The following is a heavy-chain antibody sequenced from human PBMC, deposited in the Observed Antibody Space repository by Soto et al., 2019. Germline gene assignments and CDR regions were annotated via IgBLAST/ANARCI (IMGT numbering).Heavy chain of an antibody. CDR2: IYYSGST. CDR3: ARDGYIAAAGPYYYYYGMDV. V-gene: IGHV4-30-4*01. CDR1: GGSISSGDYY. D-gene: IGHD6-13*01. Sequence: LSLTCTVSGGSISSGDYYWSWIRQPPGKGLEWIGYIYYSGSTYYNPSLKSRVTISVDTSKNQFSLKLSSVTAADTAVYYCARDGYIAAAGPYYYYYGMDVWGQGTTVTVSS. J-gene: IGHJ6*02.